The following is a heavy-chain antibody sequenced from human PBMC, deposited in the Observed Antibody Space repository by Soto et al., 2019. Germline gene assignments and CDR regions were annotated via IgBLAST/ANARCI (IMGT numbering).Heavy chain of an antibody. V-gene: IGHV4-39*01. J-gene: IGHJ6*02. CDR1: GGFISSSSYY. CDR2: IYYSGST. Sequence: TSETLSLTCTVSGGFISSSSYYWGWIRQPPGKGLEWIGSIYYSGSTYYNPSLKSRVIISVDTSKNQFSLKLSSVTAADTAVYYCARHGGASPGYYYYGMDGWGQGTTVTVSS. CDR3: ARHGGASPGYYYYGMDG. D-gene: IGHD3-3*01.